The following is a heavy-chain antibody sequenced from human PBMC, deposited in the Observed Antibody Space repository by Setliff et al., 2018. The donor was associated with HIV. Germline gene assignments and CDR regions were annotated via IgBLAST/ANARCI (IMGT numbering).Heavy chain of an antibody. Sequence: GGSLRLSCAASGFNFRTYSMNWVRQAPGKGLEWVASISSSTAAIDYADSVKGRFAISRDNSKNTLYLQMNGLRAEDTAVYYCASAIVVVPAAIQRVDYWGQGTLVTVSS. V-gene: IGHV3-21*04. D-gene: IGHD2-2*01. CDR1: GFNFRTYS. J-gene: IGHJ4*02. CDR2: ISSSTAAI. CDR3: ASAIVVVPAAIQRVDY.